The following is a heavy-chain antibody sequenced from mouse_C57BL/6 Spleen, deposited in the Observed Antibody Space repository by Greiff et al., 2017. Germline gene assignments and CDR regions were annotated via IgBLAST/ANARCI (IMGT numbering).Heavy chain of an antibody. CDR1: GYSITSGYY. CDR3: ARDLTTVDY. J-gene: IGHJ2*01. D-gene: IGHD1-1*01. V-gene: IGHV3-6*01. CDR2: ISYDGSN. Sequence: EVKVEESGPGLVKPSQSLSLTCSVTGYSITSGYYWNWIRQFPGNKLEWMGYISYDGSNNYNPSLKNRISITRDTSKNQFFLKLNSVTTEDTATYYCARDLTTVDYWGQGTTLTVSS.